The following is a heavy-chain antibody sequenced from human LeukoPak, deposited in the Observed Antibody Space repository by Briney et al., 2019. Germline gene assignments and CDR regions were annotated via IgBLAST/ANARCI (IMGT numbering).Heavy chain of an antibody. V-gene: IGHV3-66*01. CDR2: IYSGGST. D-gene: IGHD3-10*01. CDR1: XXTVSSNX. CDR3: AGGTYYYASGSYYFSY. J-gene: IGHJ4*02. Sequence: GXXLRLSCXXSXXTVSSNXXSXVRQAPGKGLEWVSFIYSGGSTYYADSVKGRFTISRDNSKNTLFLQMNSLRAEDTAVYYCAGGTYYYASGSYYFSYWGQGTLVTVSS.